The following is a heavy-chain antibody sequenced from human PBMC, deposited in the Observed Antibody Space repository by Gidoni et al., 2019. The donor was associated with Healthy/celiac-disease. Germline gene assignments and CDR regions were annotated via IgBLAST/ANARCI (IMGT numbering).Heavy chain of an antibody. CDR1: GGSISSGGYS. D-gene: IGHD6-13*01. CDR2: IYHSGRT. CDR3: ARVIAARTFFFDY. V-gene: IGHV4-30-2*01. J-gene: IGHJ4*02. Sequence: QLQLQESGSGLVKPSQTLSLTCAVSGGSISSGGYSWRWIRQPPGKGLEWIGYIYHSGRTYYNPSLKSRVTRSVDRSKNQFSLKLRSVTAADTAVYYCARVIAARTFFFDYWGQGTLVTVSS.